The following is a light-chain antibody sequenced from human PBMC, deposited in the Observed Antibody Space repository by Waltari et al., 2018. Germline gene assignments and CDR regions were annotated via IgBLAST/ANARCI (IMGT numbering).Light chain of an antibody. CDR2: EVS. J-gene: IGLJ3*02. V-gene: IGLV2-14*01. CDR1: SSDVGGYNY. CDR3: SSYTSSSTLV. Sequence: QSALTQPASVSGSPGQSITISCTGTSSDVGGYNYVSWYQQHPGKAPKLMIYEVSNRPSGFSKRFSGSKAGNTASLTISGLQAEDVADYYCSSYTSSSTLVFGGGTKLTVL.